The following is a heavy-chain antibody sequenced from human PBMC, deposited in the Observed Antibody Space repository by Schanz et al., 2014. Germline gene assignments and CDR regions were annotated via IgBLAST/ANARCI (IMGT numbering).Heavy chain of an antibody. Sequence: EVLLLESGGRVERPGGSLRLSCAASGFIFDDYGMSWVRQVPGKGLEWVSGINWNGGDTSYADSVKGRFIISRDNAKNSLYLEMNSLRAGDTALYYGAKDGIMVQGVIWERYFDSWGQGTLLTVSS. CDR1: GFIFDDYG. CDR2: INWNGGDT. D-gene: IGHD3-10*01. CDR3: AKDGIMVQGVIWERYFDS. J-gene: IGHJ4*02. V-gene: IGHV3-20*04.